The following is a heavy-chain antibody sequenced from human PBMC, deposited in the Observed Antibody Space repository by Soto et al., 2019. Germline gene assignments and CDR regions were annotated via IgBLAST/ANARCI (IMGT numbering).Heavy chain of an antibody. D-gene: IGHD3-16*01. V-gene: IGHV1-8*01. CDR3: ARMETFGSLNWFDP. CDR2: MNPGSGDT. CDR1: GYSFTNND. Sequence: GASVKVSCKASGYSFTNNDVSWVRQATGQGLERMGWMNPGSGDTGYAQKFQGRVTMTRDISIATAYKELSSLRSDDKAIYYCARMETFGSLNWFDPWGQGTLVTVSS. J-gene: IGHJ5*02.